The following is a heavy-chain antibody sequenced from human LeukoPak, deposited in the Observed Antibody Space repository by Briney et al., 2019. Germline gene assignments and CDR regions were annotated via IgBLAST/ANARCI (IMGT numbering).Heavy chain of an antibody. CDR2: IYHSGST. V-gene: IGHV4-38-2*02. CDR3: ARVDTYDYYDSSGSPKRAFDY. J-gene: IGHJ4*02. CDR1: GSSISSNC. Sequence: PSETLSLTCIVSGSSISSNCWSWIRQPPGKGLEWIGSIYHSGSTYYNPSLKSRVTISVDTSKNQFSLKLSSVTAADTAVYYCARVDTYDYYDSSGSPKRAFDYWGQGTLVTVSS. D-gene: IGHD3-22*01.